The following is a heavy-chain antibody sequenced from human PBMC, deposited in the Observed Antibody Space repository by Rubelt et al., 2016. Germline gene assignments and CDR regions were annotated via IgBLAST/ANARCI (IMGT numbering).Heavy chain of an antibody. V-gene: IGHV4-38-2*02. D-gene: IGHD4-17*01. J-gene: IGHJ4*02. Sequence: QVQLQESSPGLVKASETLSLTCTVSGYSITSGYHWGWIRQPPGKGLEWIGSVYHSGNTYYNPSLKSRVTISVDTSRNQFSLKLSSVTAADTAIYYCARGGDRDYGHYWGQGTLVTVSS. CDR2: VYHSGNT. CDR1: GYSITSGYH. CDR3: ARGGDRDYGHY.